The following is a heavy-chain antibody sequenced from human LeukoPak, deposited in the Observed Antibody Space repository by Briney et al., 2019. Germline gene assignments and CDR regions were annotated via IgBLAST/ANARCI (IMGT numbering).Heavy chain of an antibody. J-gene: IGHJ4*02. CDR1: GFTFSSYG. Sequence: GGSQGLSCAVSGFTFSSYGMHWVRQAPAKGLEWVAVIWYLGSYKYYADSVKGRFTISRDNAKNSLYLQMNKLSAEDTAVYYCVRASPGYGAYDFDWGQGTLVTVSS. V-gene: IGHV3-33*01. CDR2: IWYLGSYK. D-gene: IGHD5-12*01. CDR3: VRASPGYGAYDFD.